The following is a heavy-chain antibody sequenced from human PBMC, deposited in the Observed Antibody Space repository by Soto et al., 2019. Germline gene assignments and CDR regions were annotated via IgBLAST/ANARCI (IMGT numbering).Heavy chain of an antibody. CDR1: GGSIRSVGYY. CDR3: ARGRGDGYNYLPDS. CDR2: IYYSGST. D-gene: IGHD5-12*01. V-gene: IGHV4-31*03. Sequence: SETLSLTSTVSGGSIRSVGYYWSWILQHPGKGLEWIGYIYYSGSTYYNPSLKSRVTISVDTSKNQFSLKLSSLTAADTAVYFCARGRGDGYNYLPDSWGQGTLVTVSS. J-gene: IGHJ5*01.